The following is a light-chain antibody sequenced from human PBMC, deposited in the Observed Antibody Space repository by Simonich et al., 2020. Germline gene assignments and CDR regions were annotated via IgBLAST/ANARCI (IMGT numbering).Light chain of an antibody. Sequence: QSALTQPASVSGSPGQSITISCTGTSSDVGGYNYVSWYQPHPGKAPKLMIYDVSKRPSVVSNLFSGSTSGNTASLTISGLQAEDEADYYCSSYTSSSTWVFGGGTKLTVL. J-gene: IGLJ3*02. CDR2: DVS. CDR3: SSYTSSSTWV. V-gene: IGLV2-14*01. CDR1: SSDVGGYNY.